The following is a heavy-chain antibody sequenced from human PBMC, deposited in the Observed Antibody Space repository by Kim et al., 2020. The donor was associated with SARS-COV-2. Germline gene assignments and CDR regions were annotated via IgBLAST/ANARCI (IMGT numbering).Heavy chain of an antibody. CDR2: IYYSGST. V-gene: IGHV4-59*08. CDR1: GGSISSYY. D-gene: IGHD2-21*01. Sequence: SETLSLTCTVSGGSISSYYWSWIRQPPGKGLEWIGYIYYSGSTNYNPSLKSRVTISVDTSKNQFSLKLSSVTAADTAVYYCARSTVLQVVMATHAGWFDPWGQGTLVTVSS. CDR3: ARSTVLQVVMATHAGWFDP. J-gene: IGHJ5*02.